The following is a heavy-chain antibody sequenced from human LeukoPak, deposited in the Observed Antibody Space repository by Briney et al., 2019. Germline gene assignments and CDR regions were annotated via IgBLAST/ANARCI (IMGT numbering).Heavy chain of an antibody. CDR3: AREGRYSSSWFPHYYYYMDV. D-gene: IGHD6-13*01. CDR2: IYYSGST. V-gene: IGHV4-59*12. CDR1: GGSLSSYY. J-gene: IGHJ6*03. Sequence: PSETLSLNCTVSGGSLSSYYWSWIRHPPGPGLEWIGYIYYSGSTIYNPSLKRRVTISVEMSKNQLPLKVSPVTAAHPYVLYWAREGRYSSSWFPHYYYYMDVWGKGTTVTVSS.